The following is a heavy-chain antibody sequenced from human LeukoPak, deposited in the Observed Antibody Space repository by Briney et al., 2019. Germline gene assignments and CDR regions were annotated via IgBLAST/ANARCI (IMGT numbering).Heavy chain of an antibody. D-gene: IGHD5-24*01. J-gene: IGHJ4*02. Sequence: SETLSLTCTVSGGSISSYYWSWIRQPAGKGLEWIGRIYTSGSTNYNPSLKSRVTISVDTSKNQFSLKLSSVTAADTAVYYCARGVEMATIGGAYYFEYWGQETLVTVSS. CDR2: IYTSGST. CDR3: ARGVEMATIGGAYYFEY. CDR1: GGSISSYY. V-gene: IGHV4-4*07.